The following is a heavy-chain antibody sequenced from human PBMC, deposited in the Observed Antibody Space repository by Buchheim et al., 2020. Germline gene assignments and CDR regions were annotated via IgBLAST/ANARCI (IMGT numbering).Heavy chain of an antibody. CDR2: ISYDGSNK. Sequence: QVQLVESGGGVVQPGRSLRLSCAASGFTFSSYGMHWVRQAPGKGLEWLAVISYDGSNKYYADSLKGRFTISRDNSKNTLYLKMNSLRAEDTAVYYCAKATGTPGLWFGELSFDYWGQGTL. D-gene: IGHD3-10*01. CDR3: AKATGTPGLWFGELSFDY. J-gene: IGHJ4*02. CDR1: GFTFSSYG. V-gene: IGHV3-30*18.